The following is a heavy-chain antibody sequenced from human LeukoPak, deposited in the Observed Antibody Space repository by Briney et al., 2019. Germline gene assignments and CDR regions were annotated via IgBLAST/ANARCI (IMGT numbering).Heavy chain of an antibody. Sequence: GGSLRLSFAASGFTFSSYGMHWVRQAPGKGLEWVAFIRYDGSNKYYADSVKGRFTISRDNSKNTLYLQMNSLRAEDAAVYFCARDPNGDYIGTFDMWGRGTMVSVSS. V-gene: IGHV3-30*02. CDR1: GFTFSSYG. D-gene: IGHD4-17*01. CDR3: ARDPNGDYIGTFDM. J-gene: IGHJ3*02. CDR2: IRYDGSNK.